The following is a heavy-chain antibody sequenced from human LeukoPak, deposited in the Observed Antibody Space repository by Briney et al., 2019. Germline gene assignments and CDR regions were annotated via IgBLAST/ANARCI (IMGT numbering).Heavy chain of an antibody. D-gene: IGHD3-3*01. CDR2: INPNSGGT. CDR1: GYTFTGYY. J-gene: IGHJ4*02. Sequence: GASVKVSCKASGYTFTGYYMHWVRQAPGLGLEWMRWINPNSGGTNYAQKFQGRVTMTRDTSISTAYMELSRLRSDDTAVYYCARGWYDFWSGYYGYWGQGTLVTVSS. CDR3: ARGWYDFWSGYYGY. V-gene: IGHV1-2*02.